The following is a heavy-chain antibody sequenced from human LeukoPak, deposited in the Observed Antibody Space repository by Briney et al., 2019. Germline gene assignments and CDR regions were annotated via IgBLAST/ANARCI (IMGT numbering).Heavy chain of an antibody. D-gene: IGHD2-2*01. J-gene: IGHJ6*03. V-gene: IGHV4-4*07. CDR3: ARDNIVVVPAAISLYYYYYYMDV. CDR2: IYTNGST. Sequence: PSETLSLTCTVSGGSISSYYWSWIRQPAGKGLEWIGRIYTNGSTNYNPSLKSRVTMSVDTSKNQFSLKLSSVTAADTAVYYCARDNIVVVPAAISLYYYYYYMDVWGKGTTVTVSS. CDR1: GGSISSYY.